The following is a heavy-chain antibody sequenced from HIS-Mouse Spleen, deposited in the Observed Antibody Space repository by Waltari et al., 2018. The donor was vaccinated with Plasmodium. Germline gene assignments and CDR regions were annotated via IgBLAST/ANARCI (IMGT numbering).Heavy chain of an antibody. CDR3: ASSWYWYFDL. CDR1: GFTFSSYG. Sequence: VQLVESGGGLVQPGGSLRLCCAASGFTFSSYGMSWVRQAPGKGLEWVANIKQDGSEKYYVDSVKGRFTISRDNAKNSLYLQMNSLRAEDTAVYYCASSWYWYFDLWGRGTLVTVSS. J-gene: IGHJ2*01. CDR2: IKQDGSEK. D-gene: IGHD6-13*01. V-gene: IGHV3-7*01.